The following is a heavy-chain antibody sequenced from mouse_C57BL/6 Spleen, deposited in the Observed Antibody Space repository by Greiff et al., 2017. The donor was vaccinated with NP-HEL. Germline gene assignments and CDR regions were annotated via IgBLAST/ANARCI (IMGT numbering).Heavy chain of an antibody. Sequence: EVKVVESGEGLVKPGGSLKLSRAASGFTFSSYAMSWVRQTPEKRLEWVAYISSGGDYIYYADTVKGRFTISRDNARNTLYLQMSSLKSEDTAMYYCTRDDTTVVATLPYWYFDVWGTGTTVTVSS. J-gene: IGHJ1*03. D-gene: IGHD1-1*01. CDR2: ISSGGDYI. V-gene: IGHV5-9-1*02. CDR3: TRDDTTVVATLPYWYFDV. CDR1: GFTFSSYA.